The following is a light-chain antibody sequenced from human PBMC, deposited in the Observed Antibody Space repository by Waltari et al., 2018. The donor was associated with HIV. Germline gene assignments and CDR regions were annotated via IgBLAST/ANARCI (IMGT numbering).Light chain of an antibody. CDR2: GAS. J-gene: IGKJ5*01. CDR1: QSVSSSY. CDR3: QQYGSSPAT. Sequence: EIVLTQSPGTLSLSPGERATLSCGASQSVSSSYLAWYQQKPGQAPRLLIYGASSRATGNPDRFSGSGSVTDFTLTISRLEPEDFAVYYCQQYGSSPATFGQGTRLEIK. V-gene: IGKV3-20*01.